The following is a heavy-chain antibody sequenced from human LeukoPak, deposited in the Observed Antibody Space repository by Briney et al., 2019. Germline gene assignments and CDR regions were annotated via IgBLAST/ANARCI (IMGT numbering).Heavy chain of an antibody. CDR1: GFTFSSHG. D-gene: IGHD5-18*01. V-gene: IGHV3-23*01. CDR2: ISGSGDNT. J-gene: IGHJ4*02. CDR3: ARDYQGGYGDKTVDY. Sequence: GGSLRLSCAASGFTFSSHGMSWVRQAPGKGLEWVSTISGSGDNTYYADSVKGRFTISRDNSKNTLYLQMNSLRAADTAVYYCARDYQGGYGDKTVDYWGQGTLVTVSS.